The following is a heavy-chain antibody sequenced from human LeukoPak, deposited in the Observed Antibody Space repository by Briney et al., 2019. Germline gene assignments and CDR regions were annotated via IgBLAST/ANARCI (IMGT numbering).Heavy chain of an antibody. D-gene: IGHD3-22*01. J-gene: IGHJ3*02. CDR1: GFTFSTCA. V-gene: IGHV3-74*01. CDR3: TYDSGGYYYSGAFDI. CDR2: INSDGSST. Sequence: GGSLRLSCSASGFTFSTCAMSWVRQAPGKGLEWVSRINSDGSSTSYADSVKGRFTISRDNAKNTLYLQMNSLRAEDTAVYYCTYDSGGYYYSGAFDIWGQGTMVTVSS.